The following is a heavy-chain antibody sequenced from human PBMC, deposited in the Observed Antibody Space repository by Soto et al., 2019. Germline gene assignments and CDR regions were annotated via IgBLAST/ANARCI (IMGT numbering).Heavy chain of an antibody. J-gene: IGHJ4*02. V-gene: IGHV4-59*01. CDR1: GGSISSYY. Sequence: SETLSLTCTVSGGSISSYYWSWIRQPPGKGLEWIGYIYYSGSTNYNPSLKSRVTISVDTSKNQFSLKLSSVTAADTAVYYCAWWGGSGAFDYWGQGTLVTVSS. CDR3: AWWGGSGAFDY. CDR2: IYYSGST. D-gene: IGHD3-10*01.